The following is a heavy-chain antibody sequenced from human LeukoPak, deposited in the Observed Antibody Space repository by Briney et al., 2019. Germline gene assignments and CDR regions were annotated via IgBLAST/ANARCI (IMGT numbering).Heavy chain of an antibody. CDR3: ARYYYDSSGYYYNYYYGMDV. CDR2: IYSGGST. D-gene: IGHD3-22*01. V-gene: IGHV3-53*01. J-gene: IGHJ6*02. Sequence: PGGSLRLSCAASGFTVSSNYMSWVRQAPGKGLEWVSVIYSGGSTYYADSVKGRSTISRDNSKNTLYLQMNSLRAEDTAVYYCARYYYDSSGYYYNYYYGMDVWGQGTTVTVSS. CDR1: GFTVSSNY.